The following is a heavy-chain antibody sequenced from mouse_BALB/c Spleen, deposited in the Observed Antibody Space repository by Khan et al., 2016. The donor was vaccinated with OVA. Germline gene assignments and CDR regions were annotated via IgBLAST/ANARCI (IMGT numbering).Heavy chain of an antibody. V-gene: IGHV3-2*02. CDR3: AKGSGY. CDR1: GYSITSDYA. J-gene: IGHJ2*01. D-gene: IGHD1-3*01. CDR2: ISYSGHT. Sequence: EVQLQESGPGLVKPSQSLSLTCTVTGYSITSDYAWNWIRQFPGNKLEWMGYISYSGHTSYNPSPKSRISTTRDTSKNQFFLQLNSEPTADTATYFCAKGSGYWGQGTTVTVSS.